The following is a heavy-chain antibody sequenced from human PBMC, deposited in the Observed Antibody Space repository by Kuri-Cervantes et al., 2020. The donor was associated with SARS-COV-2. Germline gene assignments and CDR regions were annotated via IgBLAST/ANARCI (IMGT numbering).Heavy chain of an antibody. CDR2: ISSSSSYT. CDR3: AREYSSPTGYGMDV. J-gene: IGHJ6*02. Sequence: LSLTCAASGFTFSDYYMSWIRQAPGKGLEWVSYISSSSSYTNYADSVKGRFTISRDNAKNSLYLQMNSLRAEDTAVYYCAREYSSPTGYGMDVWGQGTTVTVSS. D-gene: IGHD6-13*01. CDR1: GFTFSDYY. V-gene: IGHV3-11*06.